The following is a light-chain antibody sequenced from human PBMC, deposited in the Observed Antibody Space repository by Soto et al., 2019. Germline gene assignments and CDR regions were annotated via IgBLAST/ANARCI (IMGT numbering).Light chain of an antibody. CDR2: AAS. J-gene: IGKJ1*01. CDR1: QAISSY. CDR3: PQLNSYPWT. Sequence: DIQLTQSPSFLSASVGDRVTITCRASQAISSYLAWFQQRPGKAPKVLIYAASTLQSGVTSRFSGSGSETEFTLTISSLQPEDFATYFCPQLNSYPWTFGQGTKVEIK. V-gene: IGKV1-9*01.